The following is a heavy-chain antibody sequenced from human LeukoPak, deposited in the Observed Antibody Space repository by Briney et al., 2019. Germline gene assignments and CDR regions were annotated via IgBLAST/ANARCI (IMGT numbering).Heavy chain of an antibody. CDR2: INAYNCNT. Sequence: ASVKVSCKASGYTFTSYGISWVRQAPGQGLECMGWINAYNCNTNYAQKLQGRVTMTTDTSTSTAYMELRSLRSDDTAVYYCARGRLKESWGSGLHLDYYYGMDVWGQGTTVTVSS. CDR1: GYTFTSYG. J-gene: IGHJ6*02. CDR3: ARGRLKESWGSGLHLDYYYGMDV. D-gene: IGHD3-10*01. V-gene: IGHV1-18*01.